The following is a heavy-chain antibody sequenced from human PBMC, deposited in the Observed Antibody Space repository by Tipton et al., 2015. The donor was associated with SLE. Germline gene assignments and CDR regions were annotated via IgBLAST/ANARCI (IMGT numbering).Heavy chain of an antibody. J-gene: IGHJ5*02. Sequence: TLSLTCAVSGYSISSGYYWGWIRQPPGKGLEWIGSIYHSGSTYYNPSLKSRVTISVDTSKNQFSLKLSSVTAADTAVYYCARQARITGTPVWFDPWGQGTLVTVSS. CDR1: GYSISSGYY. CDR3: ARQARITGTPVWFDP. CDR2: IYHSGST. V-gene: IGHV4-38-2*01. D-gene: IGHD1-20*01.